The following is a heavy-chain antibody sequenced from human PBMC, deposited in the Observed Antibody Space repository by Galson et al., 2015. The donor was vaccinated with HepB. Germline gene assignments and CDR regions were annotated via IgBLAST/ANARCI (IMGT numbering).Heavy chain of an antibody. CDR3: ARGVDTRRGFDY. CDR2: ISSSSSYI. J-gene: IGHJ4*02. CDR1: GFTFSSYS. D-gene: IGHD5-18*01. V-gene: IGHV3-21*01. Sequence: SLRLSCAASGFTFSSYSMNWVRQAPGKGLEWVSSISSSSSYIYYADSVKGRFTISRDNAKNSLYLQMNSLRAEDTAVYYCARGVDTRRGFDYWGQGTLVTVSS.